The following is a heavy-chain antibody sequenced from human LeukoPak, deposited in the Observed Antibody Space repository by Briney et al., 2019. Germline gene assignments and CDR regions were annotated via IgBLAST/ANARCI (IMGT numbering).Heavy chain of an antibody. CDR2: INHSGST. D-gene: IGHD6-13*01. J-gene: IGHJ4*02. Sequence: SETLSLTCAVYGGSFSGYCWSWIRQPPGKGLEWIGEINHSGSTNYNTSLKSRVTISVDTSKNQFSLKLSSVTAADTAVYYCARGSSWYLVYFDYWGQGTLVTVSS. CDR1: GGSFSGYC. V-gene: IGHV4-34*01. CDR3: ARGSSWYLVYFDY.